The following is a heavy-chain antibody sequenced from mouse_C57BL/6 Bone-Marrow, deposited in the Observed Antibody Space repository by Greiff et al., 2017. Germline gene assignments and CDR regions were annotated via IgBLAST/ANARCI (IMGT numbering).Heavy chain of an antibody. Sequence: VQLQQSGPVLVKPGASVKMSCKASGYTFTDYYMNWVKQSHGKSLEWIGVINPYNGSTNYNEKFKSKATLTVDTSSSTAYLQLSSLTSEDSAVYYCARGGYGSSYPYYFDYWGQGTTLTVSS. D-gene: IGHD1-1*01. CDR1: GYTFTDYY. V-gene: IGHV1-19*01. CDR2: INPYNGST. CDR3: ARGGYGSSYPYYFDY. J-gene: IGHJ2*01.